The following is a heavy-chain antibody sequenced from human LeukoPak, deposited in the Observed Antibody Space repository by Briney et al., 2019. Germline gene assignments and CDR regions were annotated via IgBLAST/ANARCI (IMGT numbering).Heavy chain of an antibody. V-gene: IGHV1-2*04. CDR2: INPNSGDT. J-gene: IGHJ3*02. Sequence: ASVKVSCKASGYSFTGYYIHWVRQAPGQGLEWMGWINPNSGDTDNAQKFGGWVTMTRDTSISTVYMEMNRLKSDDTAVYFCARIGYCNGTDCHDAFDIWGQGTMVTVSS. D-gene: IGHD2-15*01. CDR3: ARIGYCNGTDCHDAFDI. CDR1: GYSFTGYY.